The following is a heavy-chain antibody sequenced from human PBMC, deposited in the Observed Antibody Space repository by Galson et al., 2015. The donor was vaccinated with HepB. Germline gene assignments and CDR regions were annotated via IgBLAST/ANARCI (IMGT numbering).Heavy chain of an antibody. CDR1: GYTFSNYP. D-gene: IGHD4-23*01. V-gene: IGHV1-3*01. J-gene: IGHJ6*02. Sequence: SVKVSCKASGYTFSNYPIHWVRQAPGQRHEWMGWINAGIGDTKYSQKFQARVTITRDTSASTVYMELASLTFEDTAVYYCARGRFGGNSPYYYYGLAVWGQGTTVIVSS. CDR3: ARGRFGGNSPYYYYGLAV. CDR2: INAGIGDT.